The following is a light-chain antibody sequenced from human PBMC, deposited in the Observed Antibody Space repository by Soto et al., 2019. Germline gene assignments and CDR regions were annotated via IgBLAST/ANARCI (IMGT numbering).Light chain of an antibody. J-gene: IGLJ2*01. CDR2: EDN. CDR3: QSYYSSEVV. V-gene: IGLV6-57*04. CDR1: SGSIASNY. Sequence: NFMLTQPHSVSESPGKTVTISCTRSSGSIASNYVQWYQQRPGSAPTTVIYEDNQRPSGVPDRFSGSIDSSSNSASLTISGLQTEDEADYFCQSYYSSEVVFGGGTKLTVL.